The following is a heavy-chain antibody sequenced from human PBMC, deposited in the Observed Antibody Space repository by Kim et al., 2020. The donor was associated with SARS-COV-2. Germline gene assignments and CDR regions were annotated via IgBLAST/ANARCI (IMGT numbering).Heavy chain of an antibody. D-gene: IGHD3-10*01. CDR1: GFTFSSYS. CDR3: ARVGKIGSGSFYFDY. Sequence: GGSLRLSCAASGFTFSSYSMNWVRQAPGKGLEWVSYIRSSSSTIYYADSVKGRFTISRDNAKNSLYLQMNSLRDEDTAVYYCARVGKIGSGSFYFDYWGQGTLVTVSS. V-gene: IGHV3-48*02. J-gene: IGHJ4*02. CDR2: IRSSSSTI.